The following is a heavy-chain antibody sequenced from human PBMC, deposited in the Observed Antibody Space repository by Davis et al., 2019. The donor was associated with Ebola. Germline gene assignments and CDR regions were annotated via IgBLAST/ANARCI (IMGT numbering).Heavy chain of an antibody. CDR3: ARVMPHYYYGMDV. CDR2: ISAYNGNT. CDR1: GYTFTSYG. V-gene: IGHV1-18*01. D-gene: IGHD2-2*01. J-gene: IGHJ6*02. Sequence: AASVKVSCKASGYTFTSYGISWVRQAPGQGLEWMGWISAYNGNTNYAQKLQGRVTMTTDTSTSTAYMELSRLRSDDTAVYYCARVMPHYYYGMDVWGQGTTVTVSS.